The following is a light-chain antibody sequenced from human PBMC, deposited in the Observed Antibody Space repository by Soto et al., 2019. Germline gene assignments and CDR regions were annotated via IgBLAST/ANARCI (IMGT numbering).Light chain of an antibody. CDR2: GAS. CDR3: LQHNIYPLT. Sequence: IVLTQSPGTLSLSPGEGASVSCRASQSLNSGYLAWYQQKPGQAPRLLIYGASSRATGIPDRFSGSRSGTDFTLTISRLQPEDFATYYCLQHNIYPLTFGGGTKVEV. CDR1: QSLNSGY. J-gene: IGKJ4*01. V-gene: IGKV3-20*01.